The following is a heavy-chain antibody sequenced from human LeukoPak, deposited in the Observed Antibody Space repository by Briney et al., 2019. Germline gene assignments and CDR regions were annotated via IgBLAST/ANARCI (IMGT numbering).Heavy chain of an antibody. CDR2: MNPKSGNT. V-gene: IGHV1-8*01. CDR1: VYTFTSYD. Sequence: ASVKVSCKASVYTFTSYDINWVRPATGQGLEWMGWMNPKSGNTGYAQKFQGRVTMTSDTSISTAYMELSSLRSEDTAVYYGARVTGSIDYWGQGTLVTVSS. D-gene: IGHD1-26*01. CDR3: ARVTGSIDY. J-gene: IGHJ4*02.